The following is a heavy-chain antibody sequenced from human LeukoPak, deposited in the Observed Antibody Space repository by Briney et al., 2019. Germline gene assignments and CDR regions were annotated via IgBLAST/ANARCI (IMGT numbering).Heavy chain of an antibody. CDR3: ATGDLNSSGWYLVDY. D-gene: IGHD6-19*01. J-gene: IGHJ4*02. V-gene: IGHV1-24*01. Sequence: ASVKVFCKVSGYTLTELSMHWVRQAPGKGLEWMGGFDPEDGETIYAQKFQGRVTMTEDTSTDTAYMELSSLRSEDTAVYYCATGDLNSSGWYLVDYWGQGTLVTVSS. CDR2: FDPEDGET. CDR1: GYTLTELS.